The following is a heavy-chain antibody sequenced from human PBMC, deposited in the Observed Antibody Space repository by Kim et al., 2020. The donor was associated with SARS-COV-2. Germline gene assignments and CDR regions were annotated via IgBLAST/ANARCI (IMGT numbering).Heavy chain of an antibody. J-gene: IGHJ1*01. CDR3: ARAYCGGDCYFQH. V-gene: IGHV7-4-1*02. D-gene: IGHD2-21*02. Sequence: YAQGFTGRFVFSLDTSVSTAYLQISSLKAEDTAMYYCARAYCGGDCYFQHWGQGTLVTVSS.